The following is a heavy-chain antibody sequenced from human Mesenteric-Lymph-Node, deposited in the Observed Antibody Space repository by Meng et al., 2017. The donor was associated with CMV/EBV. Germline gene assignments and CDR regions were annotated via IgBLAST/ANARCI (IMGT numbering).Heavy chain of an antibody. CDR1: GFSVRDNY. Sequence: GESLKISCAASGFSVRDNYMSWVRQAPGKGLEWVANMKEDGSEKNYVDSVKGRFTISRDNAKNSLYLQMSSLRAEDTAIYYCARDPAFGAVDIWGQGTLVTVSS. V-gene: IGHV3-7*01. D-gene: IGHD2-2*01. J-gene: IGHJ3*02. CDR2: MKEDGSEK. CDR3: ARDPAFGAVDI.